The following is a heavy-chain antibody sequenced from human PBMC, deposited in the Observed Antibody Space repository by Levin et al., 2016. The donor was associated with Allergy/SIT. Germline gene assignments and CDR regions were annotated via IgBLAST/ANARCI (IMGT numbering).Heavy chain of an antibody. D-gene: IGHD3-22*01. V-gene: IGHV3-23*01. Sequence: VRQAPGKGLEWVSAISGSGASTYYAESVKGRFTISRDNSKSTLYLQMNSLRGEDTAVYYCAKGKFGDSSGYPDYWGQGTLVTVSS. J-gene: IGHJ4*02. CDR3: AKGKFGDSSGYPDY. CDR2: ISGSGAST.